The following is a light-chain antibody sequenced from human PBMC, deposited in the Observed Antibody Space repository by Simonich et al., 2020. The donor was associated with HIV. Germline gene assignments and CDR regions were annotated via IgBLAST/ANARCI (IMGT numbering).Light chain of an antibody. Sequence: EIVLTQSPCTLSFSPGERATLSCRASQSVSSSYLAWYQQKPGQAPRLLIYGASSRATGIPDRFSGSVSGTDFTLTISRLEPEDFAVYYCQQYGSSPLFTFGPGTKVDIK. V-gene: IGKV3-20*01. CDR3: QQYGSSPLFT. CDR1: QSVSSSY. J-gene: IGKJ3*01. CDR2: GAS.